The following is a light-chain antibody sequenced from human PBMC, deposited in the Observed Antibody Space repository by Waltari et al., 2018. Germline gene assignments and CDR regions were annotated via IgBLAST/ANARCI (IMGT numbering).Light chain of an antibody. CDR2: GAY. CDR3: QHHVRLPAT. J-gene: IGKJ1*01. Sequence: IVLTQSPGTLSLSPGERATLSCRASQGVNTYLAWYQQNPGQAPRLLIYGAYTRAAGIPDRFSGSGSWTDFSLTISRLEAEDFAVYYCQHHVRLPATFGQGTKVEIK. V-gene: IGKV3-20*01. CDR1: QGVNTY.